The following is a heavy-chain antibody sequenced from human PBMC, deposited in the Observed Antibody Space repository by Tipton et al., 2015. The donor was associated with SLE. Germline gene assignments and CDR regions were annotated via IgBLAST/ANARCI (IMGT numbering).Heavy chain of an antibody. V-gene: IGHV4-39*07. CDR3: ASPGSSGCIDY. Sequence: TLSLTCTVSGGSISSSSYYWGWIRQPPGKGLEWIGSIYYSGGTYYNPSLKSRVTISVDTSKNQFSLKLSSVTAADTAVYYCASPGSSGCIDYWGQGTLVTVSS. CDR2: IYYSGGT. D-gene: IGHD6-19*01. J-gene: IGHJ4*02. CDR1: GGSISSSSYY.